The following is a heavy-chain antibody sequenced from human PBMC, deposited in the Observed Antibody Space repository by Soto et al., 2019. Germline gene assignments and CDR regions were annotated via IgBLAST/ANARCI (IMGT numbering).Heavy chain of an antibody. J-gene: IGHJ6*02. Sequence: PSETLSLICAVSGYSITSGHYWGWIRQPPGKGLECIGSIYHSGSTYYNPSLKSRVTISVDTSKNQFSLKLSSVTAADTAVYYCAREVAVAGTFYYYGMDVWGQGTTVTVSS. CDR2: IYHSGST. CDR3: AREVAVAGTFYYYGMDV. D-gene: IGHD6-19*01. V-gene: IGHV4-38-2*02. CDR1: GYSITSGHY.